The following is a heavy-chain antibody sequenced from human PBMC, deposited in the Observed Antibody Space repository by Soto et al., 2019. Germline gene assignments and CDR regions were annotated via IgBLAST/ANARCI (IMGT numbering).Heavy chain of an antibody. V-gene: IGHV3-23*01. CDR2: ISGSGA. D-gene: IGHD6-19*01. CDR1: GFTFSNYP. Sequence: GGSLRLSCAASGFTFSNYPMSWVRQAPGKGLEWVSVISGSGAFYADSVKGRFTISRDHSKNTLYLQMNSLRAEDTAFYFCAKSNNTGWFYFDYWGQGTLVTVSS. CDR3: AKSNNTGWFYFDY. J-gene: IGHJ4*02.